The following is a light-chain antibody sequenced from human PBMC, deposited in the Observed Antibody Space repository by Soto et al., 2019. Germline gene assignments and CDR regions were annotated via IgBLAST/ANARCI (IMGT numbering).Light chain of an antibody. CDR2: ATS. CDR3: QQSYSTPLT. V-gene: IGKV1-39*01. Sequence: DIQMTQSPSSLSASVGDRLTITCRASQSIKSYLNWYQQKPGKAPELLIYATSTVQSGVPSTLSGSGSGKDLAVAISSPQPEDFATYYCQQSYSTPLTVGGWTKVHIK. CDR1: QSIKSY. J-gene: IGKJ4*01.